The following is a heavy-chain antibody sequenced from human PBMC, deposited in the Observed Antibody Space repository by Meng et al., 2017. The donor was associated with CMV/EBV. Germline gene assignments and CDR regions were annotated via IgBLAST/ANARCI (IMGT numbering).Heavy chain of an antibody. Sequence: FTFTTAWMNWVRQAPGKGLEWVGRIKSKTDGGTTDYAAPVKGRFTISRDDSKNTLYLQMNSLKSEDTAVYYCTTELDYDFWSGSRGYWGQGTLVTVSS. V-gene: IGHV3-15*07. CDR3: TTELDYDFWSGSRGY. CDR1: FTFTTAW. D-gene: IGHD3-3*01. J-gene: IGHJ4*02. CDR2: IKSKTDGGTT.